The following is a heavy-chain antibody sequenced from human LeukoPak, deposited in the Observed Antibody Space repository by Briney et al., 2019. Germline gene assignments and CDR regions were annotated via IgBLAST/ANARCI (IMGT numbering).Heavy chain of an antibody. CDR2: IRSKANSYAT. CDR1: GFTFSSYW. CDR3: TRDQGGNDVVFDY. J-gene: IGHJ4*02. V-gene: IGHV3-73*01. Sequence: PGGSLRLSCAASGFTFSSYWMSWVRQASGKGLEWVGRIRSKANSYATAYAASVKGRFTISRDDSKNTAYLQMNSLKTEDTAVYYCTRDQGGNDVVFDYWGQGTLVTVSS. D-gene: IGHD4-23*01.